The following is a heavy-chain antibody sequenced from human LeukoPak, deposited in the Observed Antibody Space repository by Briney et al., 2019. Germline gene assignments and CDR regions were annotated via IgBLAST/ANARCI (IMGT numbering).Heavy chain of an antibody. CDR2: IYTSGSI. V-gene: IGHV4-61*02. J-gene: IGHJ4*02. CDR1: GGSISSGSYY. CDR3: ARVGGSWYGVDY. D-gene: IGHD6-13*01. Sequence: PSETLSLTCTVSGGSISSGSYYWSWIRQPAGKGLEWIGRIYTSGSINYNPSLKSRVTISVDTSKNQFSLKLSSVTAADTAVYYCARVGGSWYGVDYWGQGTLVTVSS.